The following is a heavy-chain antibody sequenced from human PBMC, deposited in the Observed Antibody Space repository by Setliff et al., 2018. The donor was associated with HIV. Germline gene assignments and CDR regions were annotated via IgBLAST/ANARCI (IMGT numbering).Heavy chain of an antibody. J-gene: IGHJ3*02. CDR1: RYTFTRYG. Sequence: ASVKVSCKASRYTFTRYGISWVRQAPGQGLEWMGWISGYNGNTKYAQSLQGRVAMTTETSTSTAYMEMRSLRSDDTAVYYCARVPFRSAWFSGGHDAFDIWGQGTMVTVSS. CDR2: ISGYNGNT. D-gene: IGHD6-19*01. CDR3: ARVPFRSAWFSGGHDAFDI. V-gene: IGHV1-18*01.